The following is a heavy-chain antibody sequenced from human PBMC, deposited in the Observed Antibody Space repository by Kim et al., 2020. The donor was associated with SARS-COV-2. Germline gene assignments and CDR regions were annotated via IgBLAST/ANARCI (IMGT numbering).Heavy chain of an antibody. J-gene: IGHJ4*02. Sequence: SETLSLTCTVSSGSINNYYWNWIRQPAGKGLEWIGRIYSSGSTNYNPSLKSRVTMSIDTSKKQFSLKLNSVNAADTAVYFCARGVAGAVFYYWGQGTLVT. CDR1: SGSINNYY. V-gene: IGHV4-4*07. D-gene: IGHD6-19*01. CDR2: IYSSGST. CDR3: ARGVAGAVFYY.